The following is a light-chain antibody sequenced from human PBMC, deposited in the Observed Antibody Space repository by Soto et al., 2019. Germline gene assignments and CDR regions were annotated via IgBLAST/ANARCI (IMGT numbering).Light chain of an antibody. J-gene: IGLJ1*01. CDR3: SSSARSNDVLA. CDR2: EVS. V-gene: IGLV2-8*01. Sequence: QSALTQPPSASGCPGQSVTISCTGTSSDVGGYNYVSWYQQHPGKAPKLMIYEVSKRPSGVPDRFSGSKSGNTASLTVSGLQAEDEADYYCSSSARSNDVLALGSGTKVPVL. CDR1: SSDVGGYNY.